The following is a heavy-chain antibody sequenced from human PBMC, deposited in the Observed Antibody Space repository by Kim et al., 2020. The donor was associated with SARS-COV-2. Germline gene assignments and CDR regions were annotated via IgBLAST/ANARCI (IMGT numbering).Heavy chain of an antibody. V-gene: IGHV7-4-1*02. D-gene: IGHD3-22*01. CDR2: INTNTGNP. CDR1: GYTFTSYA. Sequence: ASVKVSCKASGYTFTSYAMNWVRQAPGQGLEWMGWINTNTGNPTYAQGFTGRFVFSLDTSVSTAYLQISSLKAEDTAVYYCARDCRSGYYDSSGYSREYNWFDPWGQGTLVTVSS. CDR3: ARDCRSGYYDSSGYSREYNWFDP. J-gene: IGHJ5*02.